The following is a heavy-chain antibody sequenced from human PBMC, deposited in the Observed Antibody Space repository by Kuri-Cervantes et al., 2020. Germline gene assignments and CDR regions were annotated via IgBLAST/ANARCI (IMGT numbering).Heavy chain of an antibody. V-gene: IGHV1-69*02. CDR1: GGTFSSYT. Sequence: SVKVSCKASGGTFSSYTISWVRQAPGQGLEWMGRIIPILGIAKYAQKFQGRVTITADKSTSTAYMELSSLRSEDTAVYYCARGDCSGGSCYSYYYYGMDVWGQGTTVTVSS. CDR2: IIPILGIA. CDR3: ARGDCSGGSCYSYYYYGMDV. J-gene: IGHJ6*02. D-gene: IGHD2-15*01.